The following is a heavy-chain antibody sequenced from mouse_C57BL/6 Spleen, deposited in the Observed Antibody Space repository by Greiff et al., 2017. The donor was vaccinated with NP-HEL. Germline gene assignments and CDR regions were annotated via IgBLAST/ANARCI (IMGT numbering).Heavy chain of an antibody. CDR3: ARQRSYDYFDY. V-gene: IGHV5-17*01. D-gene: IGHD2-3*01. Sequence: EVLGVESGGGLVKPGGSLKLSCAASGFTFSDYGMHWVRQAPEKGLEWVAYISSGSSTIYYADTVKGRFTISRDNAKNTLFLQMTSLRSEDTAMYYCARQRSYDYFDYWGQGTTLTVSS. CDR2: ISSGSSTI. J-gene: IGHJ2*01. CDR1: GFTFSDYG.